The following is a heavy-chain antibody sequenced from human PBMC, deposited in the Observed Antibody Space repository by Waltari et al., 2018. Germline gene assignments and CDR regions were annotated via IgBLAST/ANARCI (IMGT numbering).Heavy chain of an antibody. V-gene: IGHV3-33*01. D-gene: IGHD3-22*01. Sequence: QVQLVESGGGVVQPGRSLRLSCAASGFTFSSYGMHWVRQAPGKGLEWVAVIWYDGSNKYYADSVKGRFTISRDNSKNTLYLQMNSLRAEDTAVYYCARATEDDDSTPDYWGQGTLVTVSS. CDR3: ARATEDDDSTPDY. CDR1: GFTFSSYG. CDR2: IWYDGSNK. J-gene: IGHJ4*02.